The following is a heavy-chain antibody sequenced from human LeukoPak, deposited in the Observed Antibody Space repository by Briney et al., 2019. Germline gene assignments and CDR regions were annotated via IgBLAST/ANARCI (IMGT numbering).Heavy chain of an antibody. CDR1: GFTFSSYW. Sequence: PGGSLRLSCAASGFTFSSYWMSWVRQAPGKGLEWVSNIKQDGSEKYYVDSVKGRFTISRDNAKNSLYLQMNSLRAEDTAVYYCAREQGSFSSWSYYFDYWGQGTLVTVSS. V-gene: IGHV3-7*01. J-gene: IGHJ4*02. D-gene: IGHD6-13*01. CDR2: IKQDGSEK. CDR3: AREQGSFSSWSYYFDY.